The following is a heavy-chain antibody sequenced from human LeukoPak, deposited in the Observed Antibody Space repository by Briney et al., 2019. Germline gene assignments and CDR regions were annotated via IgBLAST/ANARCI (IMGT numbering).Heavy chain of an antibody. CDR3: ARAGEYYDYVWGSYRYYFDY. CDR2: ISAYNGNT. CDR1: GYTFTSYG. V-gene: IGHV1-18*01. Sequence: ASVKVSSKASGYTFTSYGISWVRQAPGQGLEWMGWISAYNGNTNYAQKLQGRVTMTTDTSTSTAYMELRSLRSDDAAVYYCARAGEYYDYVWGSYRYYFDYWGQGTLVTVSS. J-gene: IGHJ4*02. D-gene: IGHD3-16*02.